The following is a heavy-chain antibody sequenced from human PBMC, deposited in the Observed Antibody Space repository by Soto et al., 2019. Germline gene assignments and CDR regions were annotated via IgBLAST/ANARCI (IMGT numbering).Heavy chain of an antibody. CDR2: ISWDGGST. J-gene: IGHJ6*01. V-gene: IGHV3-43*01. Sequence: EVQLVESGGVVVQPGGSLRLSCAASGFTFDDYTMHWVRQAPGKGLELVSLISWDGGSTYYADSVKGRFTISRDNSKNSLYLQMNSLRTEDTALYYCAKNTHHSNDGYYYGMDFWGQGTTVTVSS. CDR1: GFTFDDYT. D-gene: IGHD1-1*01. CDR3: AKNTHHSNDGYYYGMDF.